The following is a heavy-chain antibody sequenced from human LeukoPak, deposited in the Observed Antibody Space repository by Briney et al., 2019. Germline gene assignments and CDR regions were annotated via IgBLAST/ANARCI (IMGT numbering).Heavy chain of an antibody. D-gene: IGHD3-9*01. CDR2: FYFSGSA. J-gene: IGHJ3*02. V-gene: IGHV4-39*01. CDR3: ARQHEILTGYAFDI. Sequence: PSETLSLTCTVSGDSISSSSYYWDWIRQPPGKGLEWIGSFYFSGSAYYNPSLESRITVSVDTSKNQFSLKLTSVTAADTAVYYCARQHEILTGYAFDIWGHGTMVTVSS. CDR1: GDSISSSSYY.